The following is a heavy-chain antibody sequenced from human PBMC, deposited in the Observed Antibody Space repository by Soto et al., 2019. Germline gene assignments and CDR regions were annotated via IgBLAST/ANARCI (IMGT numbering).Heavy chain of an antibody. CDR3: AASIFYYGMDV. CDR2: IYPGDSDT. V-gene: IGHV5-51*01. CDR1: GYTFTNYW. J-gene: IGHJ6*02. Sequence: GESLKISCKGSGYTFTNYWIGWVRQMPGKGLEWMGIIYPGDSDTKYNPSFQGQVTISADESITTTYLQWSSLKASDTAIYYCAASIFYYGMDVWGQGTTVTVSS.